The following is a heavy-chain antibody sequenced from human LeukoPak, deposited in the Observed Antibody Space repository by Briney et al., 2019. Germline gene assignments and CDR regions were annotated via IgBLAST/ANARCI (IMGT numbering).Heavy chain of an antibody. CDR1: GFTFSTFA. CDR3: AKDLGKKAGLVWFGELLGLYYGMDV. CDR2: ISGGGGNS. D-gene: IGHD3-10*01. J-gene: IGHJ6*02. Sequence: GGSLRLSCEASGFTFSTFAMTWVRQAPGKGLEWVSAISGGGGNSFYADSVKGRFTISRDNSKHTLYLQMNSLTAEYTAVYSCAKDLGKKAGLVWFGELLGLYYGMDVWGQGTTVTVSS. V-gene: IGHV3-23*01.